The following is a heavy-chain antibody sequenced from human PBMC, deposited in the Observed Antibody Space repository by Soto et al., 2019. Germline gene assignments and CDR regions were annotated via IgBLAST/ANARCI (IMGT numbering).Heavy chain of an antibody. CDR2: IYYRGST. V-gene: IGHV4-59*01. Sequence: QVQLQESGPGLVKPSETLSLTCTVSGGSISSYYWSWIRQPPGKGLEWIGYIYYRGSTNYNPSLKSRVTISVDTSKNQFSLKLSSVTAADTAVYYCARKPTYGDYVHDAFDIWGQGTMVTVSS. D-gene: IGHD4-17*01. J-gene: IGHJ3*02. CDR3: ARKPTYGDYVHDAFDI. CDR1: GGSISSYY.